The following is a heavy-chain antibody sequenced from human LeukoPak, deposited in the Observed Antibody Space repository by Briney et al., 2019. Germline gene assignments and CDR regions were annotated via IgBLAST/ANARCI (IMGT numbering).Heavy chain of an antibody. Sequence: GSLRLSCAASGFTVSSYAMSWVRQTPGKGLEWVSAISGSGSSTYYADSVKGRFTISRDNSKNTLYLQMNILRAEDTAVYYCAKDRRGVFDYWGQGTLVTVSS. CDR3: AKDRRGVFDY. J-gene: IGHJ4*02. V-gene: IGHV3-23*01. CDR2: ISGSGSST. D-gene: IGHD3-16*01. CDR1: GFTVSSYA.